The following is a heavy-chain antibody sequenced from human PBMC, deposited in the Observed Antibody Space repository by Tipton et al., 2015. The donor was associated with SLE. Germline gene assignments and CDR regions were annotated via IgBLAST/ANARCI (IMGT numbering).Heavy chain of an antibody. Sequence: TLSLTCAVYGGSFSGYYWTWIRRPPGKGLEWIGEISLGGSTNYNPSLKGRVTISVDTSKKQFSLKLSSVTAADTAVYYCVRGHPHIVVVIGGGWFDPWGQGTLVTVSS. J-gene: IGHJ5*02. D-gene: IGHD2-21*01. CDR3: VRGHPHIVVVIGGGWFDP. CDR1: GGSFSGYY. CDR2: ISLGGST. V-gene: IGHV4-34*01.